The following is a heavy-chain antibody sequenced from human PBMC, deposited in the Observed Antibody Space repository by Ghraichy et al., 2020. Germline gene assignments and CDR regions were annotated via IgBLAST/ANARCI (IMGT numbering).Heavy chain of an antibody. CDR3: ARGTTYCSSTSCHRRAIYYYYYGMDV. D-gene: IGHD2-2*02. Sequence: SETLSLTCAVYGGSFSGYYWSWIRQPPGKGLEWIGEINHSGSTNYNPSLKSRVTISVDTSKNHFSLKLSSVTAADTVVYYCARGTTYCSSTSCHRRAIYYYYYGMDVWGQGTTVTVSS. J-gene: IGHJ6*02. CDR2: INHSGST. V-gene: IGHV4-34*01. CDR1: GGSFSGYY.